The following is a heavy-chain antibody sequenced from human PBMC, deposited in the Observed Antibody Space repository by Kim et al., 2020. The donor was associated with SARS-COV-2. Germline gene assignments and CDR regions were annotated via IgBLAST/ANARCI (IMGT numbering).Heavy chain of an antibody. V-gene: IGHV6-1*01. CDR3: ARGRLTMVRGVVITYYGWDV. J-gene: IGHJ6*02. CDR1: GDGVSSTSAA. Sequence: SQTLSLTCVISGDGVSSTSAAWNWIRQSPSGGLEWLGRTYYRSRWFNDFALSVKSRITINPDTSKNQFSLQLTSVTPEDTAVYYCARGRLTMVRGVVITYYGWDVWGQGTTVTVSS. D-gene: IGHD3-10*01. CDR2: TYYRSRWFN.